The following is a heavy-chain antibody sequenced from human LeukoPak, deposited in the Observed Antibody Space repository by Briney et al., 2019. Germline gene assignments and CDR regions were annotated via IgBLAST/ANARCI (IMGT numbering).Heavy chain of an antibody. CDR3: AGYDMAVAPSRFGP. CDR2: IYYSGST. V-gene: IGHV4-59*01. Sequence: SETLSLTCTVSGGSISSYYWSWIRQPPGKGLEWIGYIYYSGSTNYNPSLKSRVTISVDTSKNQFSLKLSSVTAADTAVYYCAGYDMAVAPSRFGPWGQGTLVTVSS. J-gene: IGHJ5*02. D-gene: IGHD6-19*01. CDR1: GGSISSYY.